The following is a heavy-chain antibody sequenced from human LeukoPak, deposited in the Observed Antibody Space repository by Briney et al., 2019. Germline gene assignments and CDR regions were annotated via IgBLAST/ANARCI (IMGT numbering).Heavy chain of an antibody. CDR2: ILNDGSQE. CDR3: VRDNAAADGALDY. CDR1: GFTFSGYG. Sequence: GGSLRLSCAASGFTFSGYGMHWVRQAPGKGLEWVAVILNDGSQEKYADSVKGRFTISRDNSKNILFLQMNSLRAEDTAVYYCVRDNAAADGALDYWGQGSLVTVSS. D-gene: IGHD5-24*01. J-gene: IGHJ4*02. V-gene: IGHV3-33*01.